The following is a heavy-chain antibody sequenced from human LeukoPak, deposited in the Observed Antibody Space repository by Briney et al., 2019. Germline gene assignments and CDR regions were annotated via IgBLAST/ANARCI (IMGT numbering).Heavy chain of an antibody. CDR2: INSDGSST. CDR1: GFTFSSYW. CDR3: ARDLRLSDYYYHYYMDV. V-gene: IGHV3-74*01. J-gene: IGHJ6*03. Sequence: PGGSLRLSCAASGFTFSSYWMHWVRQAPGKGLVWVSRINSDGSSTSYADSVKGRFTISRDNARNTLYLQMNSLRAEDTAVYYCARDLRLSDYYYHYYMDVWGKGTTVTVSS.